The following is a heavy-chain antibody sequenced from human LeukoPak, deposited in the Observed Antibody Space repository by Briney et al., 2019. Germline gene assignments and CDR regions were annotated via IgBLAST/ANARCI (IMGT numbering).Heavy chain of an antibody. V-gene: IGHV1-18*01. CDR2: IDAYNGNT. D-gene: IGHD3-10*01. CDR3: ARDYGSGSYRFDY. Sequence: GASVKVSCKASGYTFTTYGISWVRQAPGQGLEWMGWIDAYNGNTKYAQKLQGRVSMTTDTSTSTAYMELRSLRSDDTAVYYCARDYGSGSYRFDYWGQGTLVIVSS. CDR1: GYTFTTYG. J-gene: IGHJ4*02.